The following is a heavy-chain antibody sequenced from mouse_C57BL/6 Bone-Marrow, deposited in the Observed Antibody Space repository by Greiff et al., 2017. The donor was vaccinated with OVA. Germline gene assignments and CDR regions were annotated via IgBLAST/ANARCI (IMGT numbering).Heavy chain of an antibody. J-gene: IGHJ4*01. CDR3: ARKKFIYYDYDGAYAMDY. CDR1: GYTFTSYW. V-gene: IGHV1-74*01. Sequence: QVQLQQPGAELVKPGASVKVSCKASGYTFTSYWMHWVKQRPGQGLEWIGRIHPSDSDTNYNQKFKGKATLTVDKSSSTAYMQLSSLTSEDSAVYYCARKKFIYYDYDGAYAMDYWGQGTSVTVSS. CDR2: IHPSDSDT. D-gene: IGHD2-4*01.